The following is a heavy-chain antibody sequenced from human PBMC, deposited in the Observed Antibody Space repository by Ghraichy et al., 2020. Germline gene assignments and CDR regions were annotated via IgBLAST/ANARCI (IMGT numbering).Heavy chain of an antibody. CDR3: VRGKQWLVSPAYAFDI. CDR1: GGSMRSSYYY. D-gene: IGHD6-19*01. CDR2: MYYTGSS. Sequence: SETLSLTCNVSGGSMRSSYYYWGWIRQPTGKGLEWIGSMYYTGSSYYNPSLKSRVTISVDTAKSQVSLKLDSVTAADTAVYYCVRGKQWLVSPAYAFDIWGQGTMATVSS. V-gene: IGHV4-39*01. J-gene: IGHJ3*02.